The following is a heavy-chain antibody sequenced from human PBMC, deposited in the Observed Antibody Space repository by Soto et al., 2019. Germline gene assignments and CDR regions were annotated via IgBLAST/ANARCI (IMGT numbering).Heavy chain of an antibody. CDR1: GYTFTGYY. J-gene: IGHJ3*02. V-gene: IGHV1-2*02. D-gene: IGHD1-26*01. Sequence: GASVKVSCKASGYTFTGYYMHWVRQAPGQGLEWMGWINPNSGGTNYAQKFQGRVTMTRDTSISTAYMELSRLRSDDTAVYYCARDLSVGASRHDAFDIWGQGTMVTVSS. CDR3: ARDLSVGASRHDAFDI. CDR2: INPNSGGT.